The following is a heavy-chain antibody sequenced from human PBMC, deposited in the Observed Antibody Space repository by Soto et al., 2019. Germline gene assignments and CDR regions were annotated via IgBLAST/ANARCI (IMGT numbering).Heavy chain of an antibody. D-gene: IGHD4-17*01. CDR2: IYYSGST. J-gene: IGHJ4*02. V-gene: IGHV4-59*08. CDR1: GGSISSYY. CDR3: ARRYGDCFDY. Sequence: TSETLSLTCTVSGGSISSYYWSWIRQPPGKGLEWIGYIYYSGSTNYNPSLKSRVTTSVDTSKNQFSLKLSSVTAADTAVYYCARRYGDCFDYWGQGTLVTVSS.